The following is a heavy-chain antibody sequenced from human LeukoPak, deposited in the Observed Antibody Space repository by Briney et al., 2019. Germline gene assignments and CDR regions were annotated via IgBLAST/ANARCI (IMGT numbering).Heavy chain of an antibody. D-gene: IGHD3-3*01. CDR3: GGEPRVGVAHFDY. J-gene: IGHJ4*02. V-gene: IGHV3-48*01. CDR1: GFTFSSYS. CDR2: ISSSSSTI. Sequence: GGSLRLSCAASGFTFSSYSMNWVRQAPGKGLEWVSYISSSSSTIYYADSVKGRFTISRDNAKNSLYLQMNSLRAEDTAVYYCGGEPRVGVAHFDYWGQGTLVTVSS.